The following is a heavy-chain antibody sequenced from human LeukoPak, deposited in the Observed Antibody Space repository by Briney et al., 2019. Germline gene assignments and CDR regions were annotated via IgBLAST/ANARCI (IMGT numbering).Heavy chain of an antibody. J-gene: IGHJ4*02. D-gene: IGHD3-22*01. CDR1: GFTFSSYG. Sequence: RAGGSLRLSCAASGFTFSSYGMHWVRQAPGKGLEWVAVIWYDGSNKYYADSVKGRFTISRDNSKNTLYLQMNSLRAEDTAVYYCARDPTDSSGYYYYFDYWGQGTLVTVSS. CDR2: IWYDGSNK. CDR3: ARDPTDSSGYYYYFDY. V-gene: IGHV3-33*01.